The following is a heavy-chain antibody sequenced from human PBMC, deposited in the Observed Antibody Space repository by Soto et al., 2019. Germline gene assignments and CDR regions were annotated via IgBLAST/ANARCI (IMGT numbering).Heavy chain of an antibody. V-gene: IGHV4-59*08. J-gene: IGHJ4*02. CDR1: GGSISSYY. CDR2: IYYSGST. CDR3: ARLGPKTYHFDY. Sequence: SETLSLTCTVSGGSISSYYWSWIRQPPGKGLEWIGYIYYSGSTNYNPSLKSRVTISVDTSKNQFSLKLSSVTAADTAVYYCARLGPKTYHFDYWGQGTLVTVSS. D-gene: IGHD2-2*02.